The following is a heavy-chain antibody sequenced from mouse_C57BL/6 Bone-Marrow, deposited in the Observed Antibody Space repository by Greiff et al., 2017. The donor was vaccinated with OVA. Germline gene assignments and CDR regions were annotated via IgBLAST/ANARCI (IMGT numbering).Heavy chain of an antibody. Sequence: EVQRVESGPGLVKPSQSLSLTCSVTGYSITSGYYWNWIRQFPGNKLEWMGYISYDGSNNYNPSLKNRISITRDTSKNQFFLKLNSVTTEDTATYYCARPTVVAPFAYWGQGTLVTVSA. J-gene: IGHJ3*01. V-gene: IGHV3-6*01. D-gene: IGHD1-1*01. CDR1: GYSITSGYY. CDR2: ISYDGSN. CDR3: ARPTVVAPFAY.